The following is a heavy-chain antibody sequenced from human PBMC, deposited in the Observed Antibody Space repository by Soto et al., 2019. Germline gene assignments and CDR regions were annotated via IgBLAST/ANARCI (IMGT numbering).Heavy chain of an antibody. CDR1: GYNFTSYW. D-gene: IGHD3-3*01. J-gene: IGHJ6*02. CDR2: IDPTDSFT. Sequence: LKISCKGSGYNFTSYWIIWVRQMPGKGLEWMGNIDPTDSFTNYSPSFQGHVTISTDKSMSTAYLQWGTLKASDTAMYYCARRGYDFWSGLDVWGQGTTVTVSS. V-gene: IGHV5-10-1*01. CDR3: ARRGYDFWSGLDV.